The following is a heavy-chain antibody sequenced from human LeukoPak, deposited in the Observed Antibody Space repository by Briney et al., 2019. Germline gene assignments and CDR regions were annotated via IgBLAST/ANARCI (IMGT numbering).Heavy chain of an antibody. J-gene: IGHJ4*02. V-gene: IGHV3-53*01. D-gene: IGHD3-10*01. CDR1: GFTVSNNF. CDR3: AKVPGGGLTPHFDH. CDR2: IYSSGNT. Sequence: GGSLRLSCAASGFTVSNNFVGWVRQAPGKGLDWVSIIYSSGNTYYADSVKGRFTISRDNSKNTVFLQMSSLRADDTAMYYCAKVPGGGLTPHFDHWGQGMLVTVSS.